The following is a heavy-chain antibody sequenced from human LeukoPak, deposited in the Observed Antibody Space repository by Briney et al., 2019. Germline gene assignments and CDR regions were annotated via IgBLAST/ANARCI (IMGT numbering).Heavy chain of an antibody. CDR3: MRTYCSNISCFYFDY. Sequence: PSETLSLTCAVSGASISSSNWWSWARQPPGKGLEWIEEIFHAGTTNYNPSLQSRVTISVDNSRNQFSLKLTSATAADTAVYYCMRTYCSNISCFYFDYWGQGTLVTVSS. V-gene: IGHV4-4*02. CDR1: GASISSSNW. D-gene: IGHD2-2*01. J-gene: IGHJ4*02. CDR2: IFHAGTT.